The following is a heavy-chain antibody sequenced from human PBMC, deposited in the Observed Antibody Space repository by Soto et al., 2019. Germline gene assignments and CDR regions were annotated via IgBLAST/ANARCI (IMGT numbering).Heavy chain of an antibody. CDR1: GFSLINYG. CDR2: ISYDGTDK. Sequence: GGSLRLSCSASGFSLINYGIHWLRQAPGKGLEWVAFISYDGTDKNYADFVEGRFTISRDTSKNTLYLQMDSLRGDDTALYYCAKAGSGSNFDFWGQGSQVTVSS. V-gene: IGHV3-30*18. CDR3: AKAGSGSNFDF. D-gene: IGHD1-26*01. J-gene: IGHJ4*02.